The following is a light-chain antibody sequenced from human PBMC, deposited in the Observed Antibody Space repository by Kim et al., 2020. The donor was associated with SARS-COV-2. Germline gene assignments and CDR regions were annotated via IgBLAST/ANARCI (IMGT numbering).Light chain of an antibody. V-gene: IGLV2-14*03. Sequence: GQSITISCTGTSSDVGGYNYVSWYQQHPGKAPKLMIYAVSNRPSGVSNRFSGSKSGNTASLTISGLQAEDEADYYCSSYTASTTWVFGGGTQLTVL. J-gene: IGLJ3*02. CDR1: SSDVGGYNY. CDR2: AVS. CDR3: SSYTASTTWV.